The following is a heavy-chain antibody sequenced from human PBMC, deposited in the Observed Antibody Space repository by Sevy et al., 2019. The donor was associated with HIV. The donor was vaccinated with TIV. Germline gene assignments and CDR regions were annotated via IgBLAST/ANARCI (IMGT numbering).Heavy chain of an antibody. D-gene: IGHD5-12*01. J-gene: IGHJ4*02. CDR1: GFTYS. Sequence: GGSLRLSCVASGFTYSMNWVRQAPGKGLEWVSYISDSSATIHYAHSVKGRFTISRDNAKNSLYLQMNTLRAEDTAVYYCASQRGGYERLYYFDSWGQGTLVTVSS. CDR2: ISDSSATI. V-gene: IGHV3-48*01. CDR3: ASQRGGYERLYYFDS.